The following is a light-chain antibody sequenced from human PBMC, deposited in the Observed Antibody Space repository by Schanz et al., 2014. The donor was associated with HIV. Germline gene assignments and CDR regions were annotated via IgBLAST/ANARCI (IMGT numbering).Light chain of an antibody. Sequence: QSALTQPASVSGSPGQSITISCTGTNNDVGFYDSVAWYQQHPGQAPKVVIYDVRSRPSGVSDRFSGSKSGNTASLTISGLQADDEADYYCCSLGGTSPFGGGTKLTVL. CDR3: CSLGGTSP. CDR1: NNDVGFYDS. CDR2: DVR. V-gene: IGLV2-14*03. J-gene: IGLJ3*02.